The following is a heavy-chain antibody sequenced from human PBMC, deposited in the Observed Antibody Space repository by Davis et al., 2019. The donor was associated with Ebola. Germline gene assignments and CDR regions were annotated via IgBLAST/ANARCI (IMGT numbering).Heavy chain of an antibody. CDR1: GYTFTGYY. Sequence: ASVKVSCKASGYTFTGYYMHWVRQAPGQGLEWMGWINPNSGGTNYAQKFQGRVTMTRDTSTSTVYMELSSLRSEDTAVYYCARTFCSGGSCYHLFDYWGQGTLVTVSS. CDR3: ARTFCSGGSCYHLFDY. CDR2: INPNSGGT. V-gene: IGHV1-2*02. D-gene: IGHD2-15*01. J-gene: IGHJ4*02.